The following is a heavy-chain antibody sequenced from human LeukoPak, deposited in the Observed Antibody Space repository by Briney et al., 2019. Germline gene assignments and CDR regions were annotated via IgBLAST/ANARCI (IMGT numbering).Heavy chain of an antibody. CDR3: ARGGYSSSWYSDY. CDR1: GFTFSSYA. V-gene: IGHV3-21*01. J-gene: IGHJ4*02. D-gene: IGHD6-13*01. CDR2: ISSSSSYI. Sequence: MTGGSLRLSCAASGFTFSSYAMSWVRQAPGKGLEWVSSISSSSSYIYYADSVKGRFTISRDNAKNSLYLQMNSLRAEDTAVYYCARGGYSSSWYSDYWGQGTLVTVSS.